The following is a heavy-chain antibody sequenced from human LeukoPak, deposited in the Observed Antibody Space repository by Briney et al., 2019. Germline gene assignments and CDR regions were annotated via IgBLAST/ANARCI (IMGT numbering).Heavy chain of an antibody. J-gene: IGHJ4*02. D-gene: IGHD6-19*01. CDR2: ISSSSSYI. V-gene: IGHV3-21*04. CDR3: AKDATGYSSGGGYFDY. CDR1: GFTFSSYS. Sequence: GGSLRLSCAASGFTFSSYSMNWVRQAPGKGLEWVSSISSSSSYIYYADSVKGRFTISRDNAKNSLYLQMNSLRAEDTAMYYCAKDATGYSSGGGYFDYWGQGALVTVSS.